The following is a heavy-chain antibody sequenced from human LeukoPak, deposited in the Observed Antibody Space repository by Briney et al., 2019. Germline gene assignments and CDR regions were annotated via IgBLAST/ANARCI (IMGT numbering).Heavy chain of an antibody. CDR1: GFSLSNSA. Sequence: GGSLRLSCAASGFSLSNSAMGWVRQAPGKGLEWVSLIIASSGRTIYADSVKGRFTISRNSPKNTLYLKMNSLRPDDTAVYYCAKGAYDYIEMGYFDYWGQGTLVTV. J-gene: IGHJ4*02. CDR3: AKGAYDYIEMGYFDY. CDR2: IIASSGRT. D-gene: IGHD5-12*01. V-gene: IGHV3-23*01.